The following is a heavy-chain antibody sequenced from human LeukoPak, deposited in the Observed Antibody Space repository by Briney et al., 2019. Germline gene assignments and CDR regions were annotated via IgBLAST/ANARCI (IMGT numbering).Heavy chain of an antibody. CDR2: ISAYNGNT. CDR1: GYTFTSYG. D-gene: IGHD1-26*01. Sequence: ASVKVSCKASGYTFTSYGISWVRQAPGQGLEWMGWISAYNGNTNYAQKLQGRVTMTTDTSTSTAYMELRSPRSDDTAVYYCARDQGYSGSYRDFDYWGQGTLVTVSS. CDR3: ARDQGYSGSYRDFDY. J-gene: IGHJ4*02. V-gene: IGHV1-18*01.